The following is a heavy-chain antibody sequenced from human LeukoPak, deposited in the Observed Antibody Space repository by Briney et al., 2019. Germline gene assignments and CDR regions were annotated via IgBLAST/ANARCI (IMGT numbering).Heavy chain of an antibody. CDR2: IKSKTDGGTT. CDR1: GFTFTTYA. Sequence: GGSLRLSCGASGFTFTTYAMTWVRQAPGKGLEWVARIKSKTDGGTTDYAAPVKGRFTISRDDSKNTLYLQMNSLKTEDTAVYYCTTGIVMITFGGVIVPHDAFDIWGQGTMVTVSS. J-gene: IGHJ3*02. V-gene: IGHV3-15*01. CDR3: TTGIVMITFGGVIVPHDAFDI. D-gene: IGHD3-16*02.